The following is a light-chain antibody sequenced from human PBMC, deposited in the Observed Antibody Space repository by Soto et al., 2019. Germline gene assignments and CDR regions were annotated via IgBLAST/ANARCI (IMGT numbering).Light chain of an antibody. V-gene: IGLV2-14*01. CDR2: DVS. Sequence: QSVLTQPASVSGSPGQSITISCTGTSSDVGGYNYVSWYQQHPGKAPKLMIYDVSNRPSGVSNRFSGSKSGNTAPLTISGLQAEDEADYYCSSYTSSSTRVVFGGGTKVTVL. CDR3: SSYTSSSTRVV. J-gene: IGLJ2*01. CDR1: SSDVGGYNY.